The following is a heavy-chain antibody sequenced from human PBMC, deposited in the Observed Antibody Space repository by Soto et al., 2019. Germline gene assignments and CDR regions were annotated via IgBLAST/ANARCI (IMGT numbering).Heavy chain of an antibody. D-gene: IGHD7-27*01. V-gene: IGHV4-59*01. CDR1: GGSISSYY. CDR2: IYYSGST. Sequence: PSETLSLTCTVSGGSISSYYWSWIRQPPGKGLEWIGYIYYSGSTNYNPSLKSRVTISVDTSKNQFSLKLSSVTAADTAVYYCARDPRKGNWVFYLTCYYYYYMYVWAKRTTVTVSS. J-gene: IGHJ6*03. CDR3: ARDPRKGNWVFYLTCYYYYYMYV.